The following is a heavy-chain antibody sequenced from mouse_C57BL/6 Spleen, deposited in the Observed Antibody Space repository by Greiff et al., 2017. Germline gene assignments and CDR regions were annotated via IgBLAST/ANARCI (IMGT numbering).Heavy chain of an antibody. CDR1: GYTFTDYN. CDR2: INPNNGGT. Sequence: VQLQQSGPELVKPGASVKIPCKASGYTFTDYNMDWVTQSHGKSLEWIGVINPNNGGTIYNQKFKGKATLTVDKSASTAYMGLRSLTSEDTAVYYCARWGGYDHNYAMDYWGQGTSVTVSS. D-gene: IGHD2-2*01. CDR3: ARWGGYDHNYAMDY. J-gene: IGHJ4*01. V-gene: IGHV1-18*01.